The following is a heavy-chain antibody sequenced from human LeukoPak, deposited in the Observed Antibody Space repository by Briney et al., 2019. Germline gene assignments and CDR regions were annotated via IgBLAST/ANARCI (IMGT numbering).Heavy chain of an antibody. CDR1: GYTFTSYG. CDR2: INTYNGDT. Sequence: ASVKVSCKASGYTFTSYGISWVRQAPGQGLQWMGWINTYNGDTNYAQKLQGRVTMTTDTSTSTVYMELRSLRSDDTAVYYCARDGWGGYYDSGSPIYWGQGTLVTVSS. CDR3: ARDGWGGYYDSGSPIY. V-gene: IGHV1-18*01. D-gene: IGHD3-10*01. J-gene: IGHJ4*02.